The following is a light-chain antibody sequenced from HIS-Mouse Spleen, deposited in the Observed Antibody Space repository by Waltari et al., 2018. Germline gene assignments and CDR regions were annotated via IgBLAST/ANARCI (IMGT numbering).Light chain of an antibody. CDR2: LGS. J-gene: IGKJ3*01. CDR3: MQALQTPFT. V-gene: IGKV2-28*01. Sequence: DIVMTQSPLSLPVTPGEPASISCRSSQSLLHSNGYNYLDWYLQKPGQSPQLLIYLGSNRASGVPDRFSGSGSGTDFTLKISRVEAENVWVYYCMQALQTPFTFCPGTKVDIK. CDR1: QSLLHSNGYNY.